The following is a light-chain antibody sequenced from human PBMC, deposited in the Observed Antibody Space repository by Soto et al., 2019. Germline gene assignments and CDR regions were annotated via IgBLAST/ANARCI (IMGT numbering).Light chain of an antibody. J-gene: IGLJ3*02. V-gene: IGLV2-14*01. CDR2: EVT. Sequence: QSALTQPASVSGSPGQSITISCTGASSDVGDYNYVSWYQEHPGQVPKLIIFEVTTRPSGVSDRFSGSRSDNTASLTISGLQAEDEADYYCLSHTGSRTLFGGGTKLTVL. CDR1: SSDVGDYNY. CDR3: LSHTGSRTL.